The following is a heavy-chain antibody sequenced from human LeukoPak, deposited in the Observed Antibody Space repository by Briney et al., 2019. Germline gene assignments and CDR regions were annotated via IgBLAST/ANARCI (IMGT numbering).Heavy chain of an antibody. J-gene: IGHJ4*02. CDR1: GGSFSGYY. Sequence: SETLSLTCAVYGGSFSGYYWSWIRQPPGKGLEWIGEINHSGSTNYNPSLKSRVTISVDTSKNQFSQKLSSVTAADTAVYYCARSQDRRYYGLGYWGQGTLVTVSS. V-gene: IGHV4-34*01. CDR3: ARSQDRRYYGLGY. CDR2: INHSGST. D-gene: IGHD3-10*01.